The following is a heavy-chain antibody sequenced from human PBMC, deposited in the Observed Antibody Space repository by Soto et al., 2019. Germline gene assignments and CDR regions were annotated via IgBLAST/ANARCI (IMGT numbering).Heavy chain of an antibody. V-gene: IGHV4-61*01. CDR2: IYYSGST. J-gene: IGHJ5*02. CDR1: GGSVSSGSYY. CDR3: AKEKISTSCCNWFDP. Sequence: SETLSLTCTVSGGSVSSGSYYWSWIRQPPGKGLEWIGYIYYSGSTYYADSVKGRFTISRDNSKNTLYLQMNSLRAEDTAVYYCAKEKISTSCCNWFDPWGQGTLVTVSS. D-gene: IGHD2-2*01.